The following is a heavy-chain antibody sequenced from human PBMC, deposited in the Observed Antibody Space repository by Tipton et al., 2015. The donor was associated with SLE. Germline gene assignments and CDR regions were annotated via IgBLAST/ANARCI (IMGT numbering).Heavy chain of an antibody. V-gene: IGHV3-7*01. CDR1: GFTVSAYW. J-gene: IGHJ3*02. CDR2: TNQDGSVK. CDR3: AREGRPNAFDI. Sequence: AVSGFTVSAYWMSWVRQAPGKGLEWLANTNQDGSVKFSVDSVKGRFTISGDSAKNSLSLQMNSLRAEDTAVYYCAREGRPNAFDIWGQGTMVTITS.